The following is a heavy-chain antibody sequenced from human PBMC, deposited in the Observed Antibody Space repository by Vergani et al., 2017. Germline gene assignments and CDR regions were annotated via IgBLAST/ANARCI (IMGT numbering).Heavy chain of an antibody. CDR3: AGNPYCGGDCYSDAFDI. CDR1: GFSIDNGYY. CDR2: IYYSGST. D-gene: IGHD2-21*02. Sequence: QVQLQESGPGLVKPSETLSLTCAVSGFSIDNGYYWSWIRQPPGKGLEWIGYIYYSGSTNYNPSLKSRVTISVDTSKNQFSLKLSSVTAADTAVYYCAGNPYCGGDCYSDAFDIWGQGTMVTVSS. V-gene: IGHV4-59*01. J-gene: IGHJ3*02.